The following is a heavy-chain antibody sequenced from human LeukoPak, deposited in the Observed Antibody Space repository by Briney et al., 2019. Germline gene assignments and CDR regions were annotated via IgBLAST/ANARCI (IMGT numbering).Heavy chain of an antibody. V-gene: IGHV3-64*01. Sequence: GGSLRLSCAASGFTFSSYAMHWVRQAPGKGLEYVSAISSNGGSTYYANSVKGRFTISRGNSKNTLYLQMGSLRAEDMAVYYCARDRGSTIIYGMDVWGQGTTVTVSS. CDR2: ISSNGGST. D-gene: IGHD2-2*01. CDR1: GFTFSSYA. J-gene: IGHJ6*02. CDR3: ARDRGSTIIYGMDV.